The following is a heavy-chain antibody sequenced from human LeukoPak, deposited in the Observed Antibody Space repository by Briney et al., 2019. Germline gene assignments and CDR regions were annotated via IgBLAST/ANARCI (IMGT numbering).Heavy chain of an antibody. D-gene: IGHD1-26*01. J-gene: IGHJ4*02. CDR2: TYYRSTWYN. Sequence: SQILSLTCAISGYTVTNKYAAWNWITQSQSRGLEWLVRTYYRSTWYNDYAVSVKGRIDTNPDTTKNHFSLRLNPVTPEDTAVYFCAREGVGATMANWGQGTLVTVSS. CDR3: AREGVGATMAN. CDR1: GYTVTNKYAA. V-gene: IGHV6-1*01.